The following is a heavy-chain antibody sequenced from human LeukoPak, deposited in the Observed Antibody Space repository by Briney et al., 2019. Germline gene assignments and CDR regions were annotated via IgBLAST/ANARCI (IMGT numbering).Heavy chain of an antibody. CDR2: IRYDGSNK. CDR3: AKDYYGNSDYGGNSESDY. CDR1: GFTFSSYG. Sequence: GGSLRLSCAASGFTFSSYGMHWVRQAPGKGLEWVAFIRYDGSNKYYADSVKGRFTISRDNSKNTLFLQMSSLRAEDTAVYYCAKDYYGNSDYGGNSESDYWGQGTLVTVSS. D-gene: IGHD4-23*01. J-gene: IGHJ4*02. V-gene: IGHV3-30*02.